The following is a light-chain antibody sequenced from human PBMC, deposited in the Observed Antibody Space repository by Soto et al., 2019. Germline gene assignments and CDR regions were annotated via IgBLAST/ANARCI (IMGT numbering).Light chain of an antibody. CDR3: LQDFNFPRA. Sequence: AIQMTQSPSSLAGSVGDRLTITCRASQDIGNDLGWYQQKPGKAPKLLIYAASSLQSGVSSRFSGSGSGTEFTLTISSLQPEDFATYYCLQDFNFPRAFGQGTKVDIK. CDR1: QDIGND. J-gene: IGKJ1*01. V-gene: IGKV1-6*02. CDR2: AAS.